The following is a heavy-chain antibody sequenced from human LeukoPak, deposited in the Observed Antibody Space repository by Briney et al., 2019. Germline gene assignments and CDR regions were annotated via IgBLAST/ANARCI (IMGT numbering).Heavy chain of an antibody. CDR1: GGSSSSYNW. CDR3: PRVTMVRGVGWFDP. Sequence: SGTLSLTCAVSGGSSSSYNWWSWVRQPPGKGLEWIGESYHSGSTNYNPSLKSRVTISVDKSKNQFSLKLSSVTAADTAVYYCPRVTMVRGVGWFDPWGQGTLVTVSS. CDR2: SYHSGST. V-gene: IGHV4-4*02. J-gene: IGHJ5*02. D-gene: IGHD3-10*01.